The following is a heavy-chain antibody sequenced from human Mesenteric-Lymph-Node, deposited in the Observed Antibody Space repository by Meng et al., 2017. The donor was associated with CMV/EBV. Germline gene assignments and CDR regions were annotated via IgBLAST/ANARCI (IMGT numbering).Heavy chain of an antibody. Sequence: ETLSLTCAASGFTFADYGMSWVRQAPGKGLEWVSGINWNSGSTRYADSVKGRFTISRDNAKNSLYLQMNSLRAEDTAVYYCARDGGYYSSDYWGQGTLVTVSS. CDR3: ARDGGYYSSDY. J-gene: IGHJ4*02. V-gene: IGHV3-20*04. D-gene: IGHD2-15*01. CDR1: GFTFADYG. CDR2: INWNSGST.